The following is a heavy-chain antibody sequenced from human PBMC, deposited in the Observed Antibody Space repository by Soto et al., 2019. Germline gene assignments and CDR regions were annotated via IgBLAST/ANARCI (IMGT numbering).Heavy chain of an antibody. CDR1: GGTFSSYA. V-gene: IGHV1-69*13. CDR3: ARGYSRWRGTTVTGVGYYYYGMDV. CDR2: IIPIFGTA. Sequence: ASVKVSCKASGGTFSSYAISWVRQAPGQGLEWMGGIIPIFGTANYAQKFQGRVTITADESTSTAYMELSSLRSEDTAVYYCARGYSRWRGTTVTGVGYYYYGMDVWGQGTTVTVSS. D-gene: IGHD4-4*01. J-gene: IGHJ6*02.